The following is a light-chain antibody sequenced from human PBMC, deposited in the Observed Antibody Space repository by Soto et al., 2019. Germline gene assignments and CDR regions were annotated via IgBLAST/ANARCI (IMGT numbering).Light chain of an antibody. Sequence: DIQLTQSPSFLSASVGDRVTITCRASQDISNYLACYQQKPGKAPKFLLYATSTLQSGVPSRFIGSGSGTHFTLTISSLQPQDLATDYCQQVKSYPLTFGGGTKVESK. CDR2: ATS. J-gene: IGKJ4*01. CDR1: QDISNY. V-gene: IGKV1-9*01. CDR3: QQVKSYPLT.